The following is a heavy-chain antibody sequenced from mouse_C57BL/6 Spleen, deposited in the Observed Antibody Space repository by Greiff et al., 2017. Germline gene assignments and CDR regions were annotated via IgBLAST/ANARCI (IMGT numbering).Heavy chain of an antibody. D-gene: IGHD2-4*01. CDR3: ARDDYDVGGFAY. J-gene: IGHJ3*01. V-gene: IGHV3-6*01. Sequence: DVQLQESGPGLVKPSQSLSLTCSVTGYSITSGYYWNWIRQFPGNKLEWMGYISYDGSNNYNPSLKNRISITRDTSKNQFFLKLNSVTTEDTATYYCARDDYDVGGFAYWGQGTLVTVSA. CDR2: ISYDGSN. CDR1: GYSITSGYY.